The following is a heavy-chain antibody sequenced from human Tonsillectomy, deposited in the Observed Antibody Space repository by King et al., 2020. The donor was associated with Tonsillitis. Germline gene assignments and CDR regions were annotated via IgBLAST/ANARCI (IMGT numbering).Heavy chain of an antibody. D-gene: IGHD3-3*01. J-gene: IGHJ5*02. CDR2: ISSSSSTI. CDR1: GFTFSSYS. Sequence: VQLVESGGGLVQPGGSLRLSCAASGFTFSSYSMNWVRQAPGKGLEWVSYISSSSSTIYYADSVKGRFTIPRDNAKNSLYLQMNSLRAEDTAVYYCASDPTYYDFWSGFKPNWFDPWGQGTLVTVSS. CDR3: ASDPTYYDFWSGFKPNWFDP. V-gene: IGHV3-48*01.